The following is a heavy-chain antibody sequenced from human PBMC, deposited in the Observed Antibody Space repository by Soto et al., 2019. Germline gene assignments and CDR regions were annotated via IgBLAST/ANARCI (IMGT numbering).Heavy chain of an antibody. J-gene: IGHJ4*02. CDR1: GGTFSSYA. V-gene: IGHV1-69*12. CDR3: ARGPSGYGAAVAGTGDY. Sequence: QVQLVQSGAEVKKPGSSVKVSCKSSGGTFSSYAISWVRQAPGQGLEWMGGIIPIFGTANYAQKFQGRVTITADESTSTAYMELSSLRSEDTAVYYCARGPSGYGAAVAGTGDYWGQGTLVTVSS. D-gene: IGHD6-19*01. CDR2: IIPIFGTA.